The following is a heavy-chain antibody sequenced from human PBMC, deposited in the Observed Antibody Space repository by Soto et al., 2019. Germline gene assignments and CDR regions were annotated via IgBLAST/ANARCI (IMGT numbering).Heavy chain of an antibody. CDR2: ISSSSSTI. CDR1: GFTFGSYR. CDR3: ARDWGYCSGGTCHYGMDV. D-gene: IGHD2-15*01. V-gene: IGHV3-48*02. Sequence: PGGSLRLSCAASGFTFGSYRMNWVRRAPGKGLEWISYISSSSSTIYYADSVKGRFTISRDNAKNSLYLQMNTLRDEDTAMYYCARDWGYCSGGTCHYGMDVWGQGTTVTVSS. J-gene: IGHJ6*02.